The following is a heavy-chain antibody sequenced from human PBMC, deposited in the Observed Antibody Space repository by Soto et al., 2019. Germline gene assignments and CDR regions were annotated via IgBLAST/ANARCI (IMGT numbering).Heavy chain of an antibody. D-gene: IGHD3-22*01. CDR2: INHSGST. Sequence: LSLTSARYRGSFGCYYWSWIRHPPAKGPEWIGEINHSGSTNYNPSLKSRVTISVDTSKNQFSLKLSSVTAADTAVYYCARGRPGGISGRYYYDSSGYSYWGQGTMVTVSS. CDR3: ARGRPGGISGRYYYDSSGYSY. V-gene: IGHV4-34*01. J-gene: IGHJ4*02. CDR1: RGSFGCYY.